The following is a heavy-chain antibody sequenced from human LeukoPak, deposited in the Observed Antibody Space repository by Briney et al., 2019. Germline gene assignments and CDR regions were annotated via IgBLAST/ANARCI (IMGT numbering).Heavy chain of an antibody. D-gene: IGHD3-22*01. Sequence: GGSLRLSCAASGFTFSSYEMNWVRQAPGKGLEWVSYISSSGSTIYYADSVKGRFTISRDNAKNSLYLQMNSLRAEDTAVYYCVRAGYYYDSSGCTDYWGQGTLVTVSS. CDR2: ISSSGSTI. V-gene: IGHV3-48*03. CDR3: VRAGYYYDSSGCTDY. CDR1: GFTFSSYE. J-gene: IGHJ4*02.